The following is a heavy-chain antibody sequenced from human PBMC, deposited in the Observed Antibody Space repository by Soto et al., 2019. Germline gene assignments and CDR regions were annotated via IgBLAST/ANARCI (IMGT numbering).Heavy chain of an antibody. V-gene: IGHV2-5*02. Sequence: SGPTLVNPTQTLTLTCTFSGFSFITSGLGVGWIRQPPGKALEWLALVYWDDTKRYSPSLRNRLTITRDTSKNQVVLTLTDMDPVDTAIYYCARRVGESGSCHFDSWGQGTLVTVSS. CDR1: GFSFITSGLG. D-gene: IGHD2-15*01. CDR2: VYWDDTK. CDR3: ARRVGESGSCHFDS. J-gene: IGHJ4*02.